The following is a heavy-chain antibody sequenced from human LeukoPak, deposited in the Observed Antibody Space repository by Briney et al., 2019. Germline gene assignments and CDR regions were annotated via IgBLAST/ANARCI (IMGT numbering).Heavy chain of an antibody. V-gene: IGHV1-69*01. Sequence: ASVKVSCKASGGTFSSYAISWVRQAPGQGLEWMGGIIPIFGTANYAQKFQGRVTITADESTSTAYMELSSLRSEDTAVYYCARVGEAYDGTGRCYYYYYMDVWGKGTTVTISS. J-gene: IGHJ6*03. CDR1: GGTFSSYA. CDR3: ARVGEAYDGTGRCYYYYYMDV. CDR2: IIPIFGTA. D-gene: IGHD3-22*01.